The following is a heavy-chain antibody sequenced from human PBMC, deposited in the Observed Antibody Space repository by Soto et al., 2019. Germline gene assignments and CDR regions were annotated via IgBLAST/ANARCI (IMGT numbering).Heavy chain of an antibody. Sequence: EASVKVSCKASGYTFTSHYMHWVRQAPGQGLEWMGIINPSGGSTSYAQKFQGRVTMTRDTSTSTVYMELSSLRSEDTAVYYCAREGPAAGTSQDYYYGMDVWGQGTTVTVSS. CDR2: INPSGGST. V-gene: IGHV1-46*01. CDR1: GYTFTSHY. CDR3: AREGPAAGTSQDYYYGMDV. D-gene: IGHD6-13*01. J-gene: IGHJ6*02.